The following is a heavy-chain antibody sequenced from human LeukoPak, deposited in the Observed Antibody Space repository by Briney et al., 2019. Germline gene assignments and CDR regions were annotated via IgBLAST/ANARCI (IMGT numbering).Heavy chain of an antibody. J-gene: IGHJ4*01. Sequence: SETLSLTCAVSGGSISSSSYSWGWIRQPPGKGLEWIGIISDSGSTHHNPSLKSRVYISVDTSKNQFSLKPSSVTAADTAAYFCARHSGLGVVSPYSDYWGRGTLVTVSS. CDR1: GGSISSSSYS. V-gene: IGHV4-39*01. D-gene: IGHD2-21*01. CDR2: ISDSGST. CDR3: ARHSGLGVVSPYSDY.